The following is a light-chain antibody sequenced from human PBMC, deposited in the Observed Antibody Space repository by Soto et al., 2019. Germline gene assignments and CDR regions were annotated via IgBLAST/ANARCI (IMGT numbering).Light chain of an antibody. CDR3: SSYTSSSTPYV. Sequence: QSALTQPASMSGSPGQSITISCTGTRRDVGGYNYVSWYQQHPGKAPKLMIYDVSNRPSGVSNRFSGSKSGNTASLTISGLQDEDEADYYCSSYTSSSTPYVFGTGT. CDR2: DVS. J-gene: IGLJ1*01. CDR1: RRDVGGYNY. V-gene: IGLV2-14*01.